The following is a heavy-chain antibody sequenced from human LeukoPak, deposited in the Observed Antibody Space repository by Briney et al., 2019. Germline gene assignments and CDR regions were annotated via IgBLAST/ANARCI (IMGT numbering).Heavy chain of an antibody. D-gene: IGHD6-13*01. CDR1: GFTFISYG. Sequence: GGSLRLSCAASGFTFISYGMHWVRQAPGKGLEWVAVIWDDGSNKYYADSVKGRFTISRDNAKNSLYLQMNGLRGEDTAVYYCAREIPQQLVAMDVWGQGTTVTVSS. V-gene: IGHV3-33*08. CDR3: AREIPQQLVAMDV. J-gene: IGHJ6*02. CDR2: IWDDGSNK.